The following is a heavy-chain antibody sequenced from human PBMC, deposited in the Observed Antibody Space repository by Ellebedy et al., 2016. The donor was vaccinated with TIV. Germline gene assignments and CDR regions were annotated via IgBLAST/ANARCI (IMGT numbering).Heavy chain of an antibody. D-gene: IGHD1-26*01. CDR1: GGSISSNY. V-gene: IGHV4-59*08. J-gene: IGHJ4*02. CDR3: ARRYSGSSYHYFDY. CDR2: IYNSVIT. Sequence: MPSETLSLTCTVSGGSISSNYWDWIRQPPGKGLEWIGYIYNSVITNYNPSLKSRVTMSVDTSKRQLSLKLRSVTGADTAVYYCARRYSGSSYHYFDYWGQGTLVIVSS.